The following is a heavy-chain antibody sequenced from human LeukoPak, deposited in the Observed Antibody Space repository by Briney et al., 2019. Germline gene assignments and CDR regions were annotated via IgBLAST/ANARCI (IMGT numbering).Heavy chain of an antibody. Sequence: GGSLRLSCAASGFTLSGNYMSWVRQAPGKGLEWVSVIYSGGSTYYADSVKGRFTISRDNSKNALYLQMNSLRAEDTAVYYCARARYYYDSSGPDFDYWGQGTLVTVSS. V-gene: IGHV3-66*01. CDR3: ARARYYYDSSGPDFDY. CDR2: IYSGGST. J-gene: IGHJ4*02. CDR1: GFTLSGNY. D-gene: IGHD3-22*01.